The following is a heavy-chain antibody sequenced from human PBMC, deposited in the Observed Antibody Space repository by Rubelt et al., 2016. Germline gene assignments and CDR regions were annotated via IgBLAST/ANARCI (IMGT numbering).Heavy chain of an antibody. Sequence: QVQLQQWGAGLLKPSETLSLACAVYGGSFSGYYWSWIRQPPGKGLEWIGEINHSGSTNYNPSLKSRVTISVDSSKNQFSLKLSSVTAADTAVYYCARGIVVATRSSYYGMDGGGQGTTVTVSS. CDR2: INHSGST. D-gene: IGHD1-26*01. V-gene: IGHV4-34*01. CDR3: ARGIVVATRSSYYGMDG. CDR1: GGSFSGYY. J-gene: IGHJ6*02.